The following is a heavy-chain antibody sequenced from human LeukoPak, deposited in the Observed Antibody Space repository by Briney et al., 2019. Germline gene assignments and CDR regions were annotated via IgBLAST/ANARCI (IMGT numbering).Heavy chain of an antibody. D-gene: IGHD5-24*01. CDR3: AKDMDGYNSGGGFFDY. Sequence: PGGSLRLSCAASGFTFDDYAMHWVRQAPGKGLEWVSGISWNSGSIGYADSVKGRFTISRDNAKNSLYLQMNSLRAEDTALYYCAKDMDGYNSGGGFFDYWGRGTLVTVSS. V-gene: IGHV3-9*01. J-gene: IGHJ4*02. CDR1: GFTFDDYA. CDR2: ISWNSGSI.